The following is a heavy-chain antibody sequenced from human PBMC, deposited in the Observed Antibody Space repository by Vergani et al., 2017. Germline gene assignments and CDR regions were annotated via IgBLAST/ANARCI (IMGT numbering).Heavy chain of an antibody. D-gene: IGHD3-3*01. CDR1: GFTFSSYA. Sequence: EVQLVESGGGLVQPGGSLRLSCAASGFTFSSYAMHWVRQAPGKGLEYVSAISSNGGSTYYANSVKGRFTIPRDNSKSTLYRQMGSLRAEDMAVYYCARAFGVVYDYWGQGTLVTVSS. J-gene: IGHJ4*02. CDR2: ISSNGGST. CDR3: ARAFGVVYDY. V-gene: IGHV3-64*01.